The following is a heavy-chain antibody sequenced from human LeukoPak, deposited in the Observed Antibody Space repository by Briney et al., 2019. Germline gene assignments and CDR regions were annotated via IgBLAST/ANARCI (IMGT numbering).Heavy chain of an antibody. Sequence: GGSLRLSCAASGFTFSSYGMHWVRQAPGKGLEWVANIKQDGSEKYYVDSVKGRFTISRDNAKNSLYLQMNSLRAEDTAVYYCARDRRYYYGMDVWGQGTTVTVSS. V-gene: IGHV3-7*03. CDR2: IKQDGSEK. CDR1: GFTFSSYG. CDR3: ARDRRYYYGMDV. J-gene: IGHJ6*02.